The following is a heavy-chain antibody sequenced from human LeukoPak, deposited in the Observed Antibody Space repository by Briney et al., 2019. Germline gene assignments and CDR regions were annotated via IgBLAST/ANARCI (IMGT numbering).Heavy chain of an antibody. J-gene: IGHJ4*02. CDR3: ARGRRNTAMVYFFDY. CDR2: IKQDGSEK. D-gene: IGHD5-18*01. CDR1: GFTFSSYW. Sequence: PGGSLRLSCAASGFTFSSYWMSWVRQAPGKGLEWVANIKQDGSEKYYVDSVKGRFTISRDNSKNPLYLQINSLRAEDTAVYFCARGRRNTAMVYFFDYWGQGTLVTVSS. V-gene: IGHV3-7*01.